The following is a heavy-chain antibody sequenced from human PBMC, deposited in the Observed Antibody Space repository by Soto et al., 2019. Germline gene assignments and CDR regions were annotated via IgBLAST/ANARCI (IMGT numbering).Heavy chain of an antibody. J-gene: IGHJ6*03. D-gene: IGHD6-13*01. CDR1: GYTITSYA. Sequence: ASVKVSCKASGYTITSYATHWVRQAPGQRLEWMGWINAGNGNTKYSQKFQGRVTITRDTSASTAYMELSSLRSEDTAVYYCARDLSGSSWFSSYYYYMDVWGKGTTVTVSS. V-gene: IGHV1-3*01. CDR3: ARDLSGSSWFSSYYYYMDV. CDR2: INAGNGNT.